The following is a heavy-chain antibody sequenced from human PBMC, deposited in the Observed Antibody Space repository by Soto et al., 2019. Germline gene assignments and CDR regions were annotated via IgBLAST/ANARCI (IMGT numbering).Heavy chain of an antibody. CDR3: ARDIEDIVVVPAAYYLDV. J-gene: IGHJ6*02. V-gene: IGHV3-33*01. CDR1: GFTFSSYG. CDR2: IWYDGSNK. D-gene: IGHD2-2*01. Sequence: PGGSLRLSCAASGFTFSSYGMHWVRQAPGKGLEWVAVIWYDGSNKYYADSVKGRFTISRDNSKNTLYLQMNSLRAEDTAVYYCARDIEDIVVVPAAYYLDVWGQGTTVTVSS.